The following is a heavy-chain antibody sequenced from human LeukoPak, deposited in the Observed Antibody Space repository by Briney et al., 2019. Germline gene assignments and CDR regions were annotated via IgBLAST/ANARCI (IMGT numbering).Heavy chain of an antibody. J-gene: IGHJ5*02. CDR3: AKGLYYKDRSGYPA. CDR2: IRYDGSNK. D-gene: IGHD3-22*01. Sequence: PGGSLRLSCAASGFTFSSYGMHWVRQAPGKGLEWVAFIRYDGSNKYYADSVKGRFTISRDNSKNTLYVQMNSLRGEDRAVYYCAKGLYYKDRSGYPAWGQGTLVTVSS. CDR1: GFTFSSYG. V-gene: IGHV3-30*02.